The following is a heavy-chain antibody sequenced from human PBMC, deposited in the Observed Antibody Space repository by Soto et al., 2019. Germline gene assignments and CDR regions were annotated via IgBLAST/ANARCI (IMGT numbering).Heavy chain of an antibody. D-gene: IGHD2-21*02. CDR3: ARGGHVVVVTAAFDY. CDR1: GYTFTIYA. CDR2: INPSGGHT. Sequence: ASVNVSCKAAGYTFTIYAMHWGRQAPGQGLEWMGTINPSGGHTTYAQKFLGRVTMTRDTSTSTLYMELTSLRSEDTAVYYCARGGHVVVVTAAFDYWGQGTLVTVSS. J-gene: IGHJ4*02. V-gene: IGHV1-46*03.